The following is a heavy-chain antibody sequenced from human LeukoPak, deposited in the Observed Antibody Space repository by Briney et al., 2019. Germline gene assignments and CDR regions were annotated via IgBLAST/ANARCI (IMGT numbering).Heavy chain of an antibody. Sequence: GGSLRLSCAASGFTFSSYAMHWVRQAPGKGLEWVAVISYDGSNKYYADSVKGRFTISRDNSKNTLYLQMNSLRAEDTAVYYCAKDQWPSSWYSSAFDIWGQGTMVTVSS. V-gene: IGHV3-30-3*01. CDR3: AKDQWPSSWYSSAFDI. CDR2: ISYDGSNK. CDR1: GFTFSSYA. D-gene: IGHD6-13*01. J-gene: IGHJ3*02.